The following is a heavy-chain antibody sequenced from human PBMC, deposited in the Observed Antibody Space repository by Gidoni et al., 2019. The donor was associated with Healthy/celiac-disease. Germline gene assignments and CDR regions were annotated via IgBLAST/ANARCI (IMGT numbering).Heavy chain of an antibody. V-gene: IGHV1-69*01. J-gene: IGHJ6*02. CDR2: IIPIFGKA. CDR3: ESARFLEGYYYGMDV. CDR1: GGTFSSYA. D-gene: IGHD3-3*01. Sequence: QVQLAQSGAEVTTPWSSVKVSCKASGGTFSSYAISWVRQAPGQGLEWMGGIIPIFGKANYAQKFQGRVTITADESTSTAYMELSSLRSEDTAVYYCESARFLEGYYYGMDVWGQGTTVTVSS.